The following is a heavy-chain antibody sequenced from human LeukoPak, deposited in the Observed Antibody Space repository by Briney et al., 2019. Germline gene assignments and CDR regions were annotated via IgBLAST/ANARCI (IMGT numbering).Heavy chain of an antibody. CDR1: GFTFSSYA. J-gene: IGHJ4*02. D-gene: IGHD1-26*01. V-gene: IGHV3-23*01. CDR3: AKGGSGSYYYYFDY. CDR2: ISGSGGST. Sequence: QSGGSLRLSCAASGFTFSSYAMSWVRQAPGKGLEWVSAISGSGGSTYYADSVKGRFTISRDNSKNTLYLQMNSLRAEDTAVYYCAKGGSGSYYYYFDYWGQGTLVTVSS.